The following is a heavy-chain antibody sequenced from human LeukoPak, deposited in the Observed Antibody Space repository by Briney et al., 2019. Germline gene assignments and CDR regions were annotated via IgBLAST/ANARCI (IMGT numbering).Heavy chain of an antibody. V-gene: IGHV3-30*18. J-gene: IGHJ4*02. CDR3: AKDMSYRGSGSYFNVDY. Sequence: GGSLRLSCAASGFTFNNSAMNWVRQAPGKGLEWVAVITYDRNNKFYSDSVKGRFTISRDNSKNTLYLQMNSLRAEDAAVYYCAKDMSYRGSGSYFNVDYWGQGTLVTVSS. CDR2: ITYDRNNK. CDR1: GFTFNNSA. D-gene: IGHD3-10*01.